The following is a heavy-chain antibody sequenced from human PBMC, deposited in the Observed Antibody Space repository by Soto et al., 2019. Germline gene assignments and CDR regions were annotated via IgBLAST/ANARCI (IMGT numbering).Heavy chain of an antibody. V-gene: IGHV3-23*01. CDR1: GFTFSNYA. D-gene: IGHD2-21*01. Sequence: EVQLLESGGGLVQPGGSLRLSCAASGFTFSNYAMSWVRQAPGKGLEWVSAISSSGDSPYYADSVKGRFTVSRDNSKNKLYLQMNSLRVGDTAIYYCARNKIPPPHYWGQGTLVTVSS. CDR3: ARNKIPPPHY. CDR2: ISSSGDSP. J-gene: IGHJ4*02.